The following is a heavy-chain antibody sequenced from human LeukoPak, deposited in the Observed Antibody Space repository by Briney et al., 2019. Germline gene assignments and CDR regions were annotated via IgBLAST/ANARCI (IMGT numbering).Heavy chain of an antibody. CDR1: GASLSSYY. CDR3: AGRYYYENTKKAFDI. D-gene: IGHD3-22*01. Sequence: SEALSHTCTVSGASLSSYYWNWLRQSPGKGLEWVGYIYYSGNTNYNPSLKGRVTVSIDTSKNQFALRLSSVTAADTAIYYCAGRYYYENTKKAFDIWGQGTMVVVSS. CDR2: IYYSGNT. V-gene: IGHV4-59*03. J-gene: IGHJ3*02.